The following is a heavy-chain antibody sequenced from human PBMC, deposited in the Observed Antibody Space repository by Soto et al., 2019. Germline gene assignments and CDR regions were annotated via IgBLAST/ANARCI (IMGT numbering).Heavy chain of an antibody. CDR3: AKGEQAPAIIRYYYYGMDV. D-gene: IGHD2-21*02. V-gene: IGHV3-30*18. CDR1: GFTFSSYG. CDR2: ISYDGSNK. J-gene: IGHJ6*02. Sequence: HPGGSLRLSGAASGFTFSSYGMHWVRQAPGKGLEWVAVISYDGSNKYYADSVKGRFTISRDNSKNTLYLQMNSLRAEDTAVYYCAKGEQAPAIIRYYYYGMDVWGQGTTVTVSS.